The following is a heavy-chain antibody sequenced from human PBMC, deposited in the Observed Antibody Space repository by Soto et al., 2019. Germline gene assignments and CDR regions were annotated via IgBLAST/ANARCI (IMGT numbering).Heavy chain of an antibody. D-gene: IGHD4-17*01. Sequence: EEQLVESGGGLVQPGGSLRLSCVASGFTFSSYWMSWVRQAPGKGLEWVANIKQDGSDKYYVDSVKGRFIISRDNAKNTLYLQMNCLRVEDTAVYYCVRSKYGGYFDCWGQGTLVTVSS. CDR1: GFTFSSYW. CDR3: VRSKYGGYFDC. CDR2: IKQDGSDK. V-gene: IGHV3-7*04. J-gene: IGHJ4*02.